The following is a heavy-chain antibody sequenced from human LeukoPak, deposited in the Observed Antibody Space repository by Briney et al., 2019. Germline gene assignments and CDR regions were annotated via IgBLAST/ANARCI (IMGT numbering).Heavy chain of an antibody. CDR1: RFPFSDYY. J-gene: IGHJ5*02. D-gene: IGHD6-19*01. Sequence: KPGGSLTLPCAASRFPFSDYYMSGIRQAPGEGLEGVAYISSSGSTIYYADSVKGRFTISRDNAKNSLYLQMNSLGAEDTAVYYCARVYSSGWYFDPWGQGTLVTVSS. V-gene: IGHV3-11*04. CDR2: ISSSGSTI. CDR3: ARVYSSGWYFDP.